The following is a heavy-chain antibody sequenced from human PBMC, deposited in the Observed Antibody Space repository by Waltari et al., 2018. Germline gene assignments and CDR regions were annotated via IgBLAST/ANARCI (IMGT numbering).Heavy chain of an antibody. V-gene: IGHV1-18*04. CDR1: GYTFTSHG. Sequence: QVQLVQSGAEVKKPGASVKVSCKASGYTFTSHGISWVRQAPGHGLEWMGWISAYNGNTNYAQKLQGRVTMTTDTSTSTAYMELRSLRSDDTAVYYCARQRDYYGSGYYYYGMDVWGQGTTVTVSS. CDR3: ARQRDYYGSGYYYYGMDV. CDR2: ISAYNGNT. D-gene: IGHD3-10*01. J-gene: IGHJ6*02.